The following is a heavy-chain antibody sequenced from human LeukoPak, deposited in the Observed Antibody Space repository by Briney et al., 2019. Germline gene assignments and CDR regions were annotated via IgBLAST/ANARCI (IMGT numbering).Heavy chain of an antibody. CDR2: IRSEAYGGTP. CDR3: TRDQTPYY. J-gene: IGHJ4*02. V-gene: IGHV3-49*04. CDR1: GFTFGDYA. Sequence: GGSLRLSCTASGFTFGDYAMTWVRQAPGKGLEWVGFIRSEAYGGTPEYAASVKGRFTISRDDSKSIAYLQMNSLKTEDTAVYYCTRDQTPYYWGQGTLATVSS.